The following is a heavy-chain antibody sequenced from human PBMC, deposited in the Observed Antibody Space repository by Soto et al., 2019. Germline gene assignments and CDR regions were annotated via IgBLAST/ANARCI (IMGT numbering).Heavy chain of an antibody. J-gene: IGHJ6*03. D-gene: IGHD3-3*01. V-gene: IGHV3-23*01. CDR3: AKDQLRFLTAYYYYYMDV. CDR2: ISGSGGSK. Sequence: GGSLRLSCAASGFTFSSYAMSWVRQAPGKGLEWVSAISGSGGSKYYADYVKGRFTISRDNSKNTLYLQMNSLRAEDTAVYYCAKDQLRFLTAYYYYYMDVWGKGTTVTVSS. CDR1: GFTFSSYA.